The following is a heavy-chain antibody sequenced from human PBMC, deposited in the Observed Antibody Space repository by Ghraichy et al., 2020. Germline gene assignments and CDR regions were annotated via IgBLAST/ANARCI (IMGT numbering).Heavy chain of an antibody. J-gene: IGHJ4*02. D-gene: IGHD2-21*02. CDR1: GFTFGDYI. V-gene: IGHV3-49*03. CDR3: TRGVSGDPFDY. Sequence: GGSLRLSCTASGFTFGDYIMSWFRQAPGMGLEWIVFIRNKAYGGTTQYAASVNGRFTISRDDSKSIAYLQMNSMKTEDTAVYYCTRGVSGDPFDYCGQGTLVAVSS. CDR2: IRNKAYGGTT.